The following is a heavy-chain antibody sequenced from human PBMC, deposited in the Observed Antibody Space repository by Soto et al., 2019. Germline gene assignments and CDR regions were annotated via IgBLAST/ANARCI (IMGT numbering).Heavy chain of an antibody. Sequence: SVKVSCKASGGTFSSYAISWVRQAPGQGLEWMGGIIPIFGTANYAQKFQGRVTITADKSTSTAYMELSSLRSEDTAVYYFEREFDTYDAFDLWGQGTMVIVSS. V-gene: IGHV1-69*06. J-gene: IGHJ3*01. CDR1: GGTFSSYA. CDR3: EREFDTYDAFDL. D-gene: IGHD3-9*01. CDR2: IIPIFGTA.